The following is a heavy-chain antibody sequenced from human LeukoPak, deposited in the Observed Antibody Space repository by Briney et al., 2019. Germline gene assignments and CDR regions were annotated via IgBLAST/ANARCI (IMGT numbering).Heavy chain of an antibody. D-gene: IGHD4-17*01. CDR3: ARSRLPAPTMTPSDY. J-gene: IGHJ4*02. V-gene: IGHV4-30-2*01. Sequence: PSETLSLTCAVSGGSISSGGYSWSRIRQPPGKGLEWIGYIYHSGSTYYNPSLKSRVTISVDRSKNQFSLKLSSVTAADTAVYYCARSRLPAPTMTPSDYWGQGALVTVSS. CDR2: IYHSGST. CDR1: GGSISSGGYS.